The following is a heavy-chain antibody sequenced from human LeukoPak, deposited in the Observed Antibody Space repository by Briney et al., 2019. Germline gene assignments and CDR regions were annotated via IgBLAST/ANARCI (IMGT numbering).Heavy chain of an antibody. CDR3: AREPPGYCGGDCSKNAFDI. D-gene: IGHD2-21*02. Sequence: SETLSLTCTVSGGSISSGGYYWSWIRQHPGKGLEWIGYIYYSGSTYYNPSLKSRVTISVDTSKNQFSLKLSSVTAADTAVYYCAREPPGYCGGDCSKNAFDIWGQGTMVTVSS. J-gene: IGHJ3*02. V-gene: IGHV4-31*03. CDR2: IYYSGST. CDR1: GGSISSGGYY.